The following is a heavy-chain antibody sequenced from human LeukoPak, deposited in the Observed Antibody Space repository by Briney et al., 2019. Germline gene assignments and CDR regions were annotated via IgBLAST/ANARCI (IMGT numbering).Heavy chain of an antibody. CDR2: ISRNGDTT. CDR1: GFTFSTFP. Sequence: GGSLRLSCSASGFTFSTFPMHWVRQAPGKGLEYFSAISRNGDTTYYADSVKGRFTISRDNSKNTLYLQMSSLRPEDAAVYYCVKALTDDAFDIWGQGTMVTVSS. V-gene: IGHV3-64D*06. J-gene: IGHJ3*02. CDR3: VKALTDDAFDI.